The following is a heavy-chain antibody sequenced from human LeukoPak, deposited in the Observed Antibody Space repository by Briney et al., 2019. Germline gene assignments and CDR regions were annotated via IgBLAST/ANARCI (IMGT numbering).Heavy chain of an antibody. CDR3: AGRVPVPSVRGVIQNYYYYGMDV. J-gene: IGHJ6*02. Sequence: PSETLSLTCAVYGGSFSGYYWSWIRQPPGKGLEWIGEINHSGSTNYNPSLKSRVTISVDTSKNQFSLKLSSVTAADTAVYYYAGRVPVPSVRGVIQNYYYYGMDVWGQGTTVTVSS. D-gene: IGHD3-10*01. CDR1: GGSFSGYY. V-gene: IGHV4-34*01. CDR2: INHSGST.